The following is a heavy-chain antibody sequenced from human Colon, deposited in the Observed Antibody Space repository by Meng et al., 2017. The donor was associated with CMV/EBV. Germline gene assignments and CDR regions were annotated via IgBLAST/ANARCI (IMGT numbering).Heavy chain of an antibody. CDR1: GFTFDDHA. CDR3: AKDVGANFFYGLDV. J-gene: IGHJ6*02. Sequence: GGSLRLSCAASGFTFDDHARHWVRQVPGKGPEWVAGITWNSETIAYGDSVKGRFTVSRDNAKTALYLQMNSLRAEDTALYYCAKDVGANFFYGLDVWGQGTTVTVSS. CDR2: ITWNSETI. D-gene: IGHD1-26*01. V-gene: IGHV3-9*01.